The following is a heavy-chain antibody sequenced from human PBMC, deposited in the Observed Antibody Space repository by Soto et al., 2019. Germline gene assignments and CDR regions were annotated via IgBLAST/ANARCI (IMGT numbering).Heavy chain of an antibody. CDR2: ISYDGRVK. CDR1: GFTFSDYP. Sequence: QVQLVESGGGVVQPGRSLSLSCAASGFTFSDYPMHWVRQAPGKGLEWVAVISYDGRVKYYVDSVKGRFTISRDDSKNTVYLQMNSLRVDDTAVYYCARDFIVGAPDYFDYWGQGTLVTVSS. CDR3: ARDFIVGAPDYFDY. D-gene: IGHD1-26*01. V-gene: IGHV3-30*04. J-gene: IGHJ4*02.